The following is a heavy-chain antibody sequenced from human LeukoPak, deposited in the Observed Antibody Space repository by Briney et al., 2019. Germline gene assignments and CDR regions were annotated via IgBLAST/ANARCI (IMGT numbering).Heavy chain of an antibody. Sequence: SETLSLTCTVSGGSISSSSYYWGWIRQPPGKGLEWIGSIYYSGSTYYNPSLKSRVTISVDTSKNQFSLKLSSVTAADTAVYYCADSIAAAGTYYFDYWGQGTLVTVSS. CDR1: GGSISSSSYY. D-gene: IGHD6-13*01. V-gene: IGHV4-39*01. CDR3: ADSIAAAGTYYFDY. CDR2: IYYSGST. J-gene: IGHJ4*02.